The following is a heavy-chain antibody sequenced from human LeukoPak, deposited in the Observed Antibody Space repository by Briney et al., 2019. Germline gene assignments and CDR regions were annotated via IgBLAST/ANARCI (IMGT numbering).Heavy chain of an antibody. V-gene: IGHV3-30*03. D-gene: IGHD1-26*01. Sequence: GGSLRLSCAASGFTLSSYGIHWVRQAPGKGLEWVAVISHDGGNEYYADSVKGRFTISRDNAENTLYLQMNSLRPEDTAVYYCARTSSGSNPFDYWGQGTLVTVSS. CDR3: ARTSSGSNPFDY. J-gene: IGHJ4*02. CDR1: GFTLSSYG. CDR2: ISHDGGNE.